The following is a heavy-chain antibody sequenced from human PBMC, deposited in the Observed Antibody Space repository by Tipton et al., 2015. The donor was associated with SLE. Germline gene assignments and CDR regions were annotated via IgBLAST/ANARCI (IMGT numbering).Heavy chain of an antibody. CDR3: ARESTVTTSDY. D-gene: IGHD4-17*01. CDR1: GFTFSSYA. V-gene: IGHV3-23*01. CDR2: ISGSGGST. J-gene: IGHJ4*02. Sequence: SLRLACAASGFTFSSYAMSWVRQAPGKGLAWVSAISGSGGSTYYADSVTGLFTISRDNSKNTLYLQMSSLRAEDTAVYYCARESTVTTSDYWGQGTLVTVSS.